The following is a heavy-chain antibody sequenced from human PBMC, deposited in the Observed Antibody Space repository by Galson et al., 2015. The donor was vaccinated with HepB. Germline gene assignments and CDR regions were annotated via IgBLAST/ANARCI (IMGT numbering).Heavy chain of an antibody. D-gene: IGHD3-10*01. CDR1: GYSFVTYG. V-gene: IGHV1-18*04. J-gene: IGHJ5*02. CDR3: ARVEITRVRGVIMYNWFDP. Sequence: SVKVSCKASGYSFVTYGISWVRRAPGQGFEWMGWISGYNGRADYAQKFQGRVTMTIDTSTSTAYMELRSLRSDDAAVYYCARVEITRVRGVIMYNWFDPWGQGTLVTVSS. CDR2: ISGYNGRA.